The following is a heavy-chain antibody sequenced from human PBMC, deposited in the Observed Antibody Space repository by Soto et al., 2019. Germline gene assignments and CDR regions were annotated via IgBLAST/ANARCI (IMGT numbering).Heavy chain of an antibody. CDR3: ARQTRAGYSSSWYSGGAFDI. V-gene: IGHV4-59*08. CDR1: GGSISSYY. CDR2: IYYSGST. Sequence: SETLSLTCTVSGGSISSYYWSWIRQPPGKGLEWIGYIYYSGSTNYSPSLKSRVTISVDTSKNQFSLKLSSVTAADTAVYYCARQTRAGYSSSWYSGGAFDIWGQGTMVTVSS. D-gene: IGHD6-13*01. J-gene: IGHJ3*02.